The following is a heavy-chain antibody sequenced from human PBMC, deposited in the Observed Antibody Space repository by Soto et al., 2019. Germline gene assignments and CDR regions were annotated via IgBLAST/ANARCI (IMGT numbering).Heavy chain of an antibody. D-gene: IGHD3-10*01. CDR3: ARAVDMVRHEFDY. Sequence: LRLSCAASGFTFSSYAMHWVRQAPGKGLEWVAVISYDGGNKYYADSVKGRFTISRDNSKNTLYLQMNSLRAEDTAVYYCARAVDMVRHEFDYWGQGTLVTVSS. V-gene: IGHV3-30-3*01. J-gene: IGHJ4*02. CDR2: ISYDGGNK. CDR1: GFTFSSYA.